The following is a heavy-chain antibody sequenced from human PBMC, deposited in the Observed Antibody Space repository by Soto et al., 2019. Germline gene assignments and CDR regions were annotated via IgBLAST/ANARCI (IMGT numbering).Heavy chain of an antibody. CDR1: GFTFSDYY. CDR2: ISSLGSTR. J-gene: IGHJ4*02. D-gene: IGHD5-18*01. CDR3: ARVALSHGYAIYYFDY. V-gene: IGHV3-11*01. Sequence: GGSLRLSCAASGFTFSDYYMSWIRQAPGKGLEWVSYISSLGSTRYYADSVKGRFTISRDNAKNSLYLQMNSLRAEDSAVYYCARVALSHGYAIYYFDYWGQGTLVTVSS.